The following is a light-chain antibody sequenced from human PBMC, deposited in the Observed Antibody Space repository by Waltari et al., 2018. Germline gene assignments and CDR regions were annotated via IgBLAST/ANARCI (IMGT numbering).Light chain of an antibody. CDR1: SSDVGNYNL. V-gene: IGLV2-23*02. Sequence: QSALTQPASVSGSPGQSITISCTGTSSDVGNYNLVSWYQQHPGKAPKLMIYEVATRPSGVSNRFSGPKSGNTASLTISGLQAEDEADYYCCSYAASSTWVFGGGTKLTVL. CDR3: CSYAASSTWV. CDR2: EVA. J-gene: IGLJ3*02.